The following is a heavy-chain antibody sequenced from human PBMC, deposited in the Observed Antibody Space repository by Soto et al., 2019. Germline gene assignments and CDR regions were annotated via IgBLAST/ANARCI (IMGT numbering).Heavy chain of an antibody. Sequence: EVQLVESGGGLVQPGGSLRLSCAASGFTFGNYGMNWVRQAPGKGLEWVSGISGGGGSTYYADSVKGRFTISRDPSKNTIFLEMNSLRAEDTAVYYCAKGFIVVVTVIRPDDAFDAWGQGTLVTVSS. J-gene: IGHJ5*01. CDR3: AKGFIVVVTVIRPDDAFDA. CDR1: GFTFGNYG. CDR2: ISGGGGST. V-gene: IGHV3-23*04. D-gene: IGHD2-21*02.